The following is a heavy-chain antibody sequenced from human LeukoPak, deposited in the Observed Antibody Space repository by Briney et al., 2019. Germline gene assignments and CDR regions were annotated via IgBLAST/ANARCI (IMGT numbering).Heavy chain of an antibody. CDR1: GGFIRDSGYY. D-gene: IGHD2-21*01. Sequence: SETLSLTCTVSGGFIRDSGYYWGWIRQPPGKGLEWIGTVFYSGRTYYNSSLQSRVTISVDTSKNQFSLRLSSVTAADTAVYYCARDVLVIAIPLADYWGQGTLVTVSS. CDR3: ARDVLVIAIPLADY. V-gene: IGHV4-39*07. CDR2: VFYSGRT. J-gene: IGHJ4*02.